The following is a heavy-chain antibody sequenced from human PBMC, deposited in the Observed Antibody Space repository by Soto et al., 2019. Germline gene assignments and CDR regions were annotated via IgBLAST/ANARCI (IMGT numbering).Heavy chain of an antibody. CDR3: ARAAKGYFDS. J-gene: IGHJ4*02. Sequence: QVQLVQSGAEVKKPGSSVNVSCKASGGTFNTFAISWVRQAPGQGLEYLGGIVPILGPAFYAQRFKGRVTITADKSTNTAYLELTSLSSEDTAVYYCARAAKGYFDSWGQGTQVTVSS. CDR2: IVPILGPA. CDR1: GGTFNTFA. V-gene: IGHV1-69*06.